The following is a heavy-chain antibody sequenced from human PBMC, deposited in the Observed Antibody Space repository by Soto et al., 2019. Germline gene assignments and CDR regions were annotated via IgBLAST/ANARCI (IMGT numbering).Heavy chain of an antibody. J-gene: IGHJ4*02. Sequence: SETLSLTCTVSGGSISSNYWSWIRQPPGKGLEWIGYISYSGNTNYNPSLKSRVSISVDTSKNQLSLNLTSVTAADTAAYYCARAPMVLSRSYFDSWGQGTPVTVSS. CDR1: GGSISSNY. CDR3: ARAPMVLSRSYFDS. D-gene: IGHD2-8*01. CDR2: ISYSGNT. V-gene: IGHV4-59*01.